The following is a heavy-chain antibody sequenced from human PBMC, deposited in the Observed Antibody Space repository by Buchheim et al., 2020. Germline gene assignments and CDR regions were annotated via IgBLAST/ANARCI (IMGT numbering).Heavy chain of an antibody. Sequence: QVQLVQSGAEVKKPGASVKVSCKASGYTFTSYDINWVRQATGQGLEWMGWMNPNSGNTGYAQKFQGRVAMTRNTSISTAYMELSSLRSEDTAVYYCARGTGQRLLWFRELPYSAYYYGMDVWGQGTT. J-gene: IGHJ6*02. CDR1: GYTFTSYD. CDR2: MNPNSGNT. CDR3: ARGTGQRLLWFRELPYSAYYYGMDV. V-gene: IGHV1-8*01. D-gene: IGHD3-10*01.